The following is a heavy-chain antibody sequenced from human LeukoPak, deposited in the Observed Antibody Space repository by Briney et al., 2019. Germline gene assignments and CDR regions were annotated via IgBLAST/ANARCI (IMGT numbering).Heavy chain of an antibody. Sequence: PSQTLSLTCTVSGGSISSDTYYWSWIRQPAGKGLEWIGRIYASGNTNYSPSLKGRVTISVDTSKNQFSLKLNSVTAADTAVYYCAGTRRYRSGGSCYNWFDPWGQGTLVTVSS. D-gene: IGHD2-15*01. CDR1: GGSISSDTYY. CDR3: AGTRRYRSGGSCYNWFDP. CDR2: IYASGNT. J-gene: IGHJ5*02. V-gene: IGHV4-61*02.